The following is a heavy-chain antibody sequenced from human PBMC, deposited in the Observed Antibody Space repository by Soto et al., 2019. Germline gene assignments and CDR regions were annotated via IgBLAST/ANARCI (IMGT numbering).Heavy chain of an antibody. D-gene: IGHD3-3*01. J-gene: IGHJ6*02. CDR2: ISAYNGNT. Sequence: ASVEVSCKASGYTFASCGSSWVRQAPGQGLEWMGWISAYNGNTNYAQKLQGRVTMTTDTSTSTAYMELRSLRSDDTAVYYCARDLGLEWPVYYYYGMDVWGQGTTVTVSS. CDR1: GYTFASCG. V-gene: IGHV1-18*01. CDR3: ARDLGLEWPVYYYYGMDV.